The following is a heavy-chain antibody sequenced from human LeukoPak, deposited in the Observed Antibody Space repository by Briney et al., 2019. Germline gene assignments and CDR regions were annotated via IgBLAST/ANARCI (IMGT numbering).Heavy chain of an antibody. D-gene: IGHD6-13*01. CDR2: ISGSGGST. V-gene: IGHV3-23*01. Sequence: RTGGSLRLSCPASGFTFSSYAMSWVRQAPGKGLEWVSAISGSGGSTYYADSVKGRFTISRDNSKNTLYLQMNSLRAEDTAVYYCAKAPHSIAAAGKRRGILYDYFDYWGQGTLVTVSS. CDR1: GFTFSSYA. J-gene: IGHJ4*02. CDR3: AKAPHSIAAAGKRRGILYDYFDY.